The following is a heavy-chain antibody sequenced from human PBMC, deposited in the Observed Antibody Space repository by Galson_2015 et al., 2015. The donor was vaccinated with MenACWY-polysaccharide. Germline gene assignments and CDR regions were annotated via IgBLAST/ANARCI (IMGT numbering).Heavy chain of an antibody. V-gene: IGHV1-46*01. CDR3: AREVDTAMATGISYYYGMDV. Sequence: SVKVSCKASGYTFTSYYMHWVRQAPGQGLVWMGIINPSGAGTSYAQKFQGRVTMTRDTSTDTVYMELSSLRSEDTAVYYCAREVDTAMATGISYYYGMDVWGQGTTVTVSS. D-gene: IGHD5-18*01. CDR1: GYTFTSYY. J-gene: IGHJ6*02. CDR2: INPSGAGT.